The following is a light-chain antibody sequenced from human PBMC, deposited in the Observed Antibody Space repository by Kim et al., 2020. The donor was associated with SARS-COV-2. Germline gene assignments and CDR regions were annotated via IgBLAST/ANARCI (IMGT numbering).Light chain of an antibody. CDR3: QQSYSSHT. Sequence: DIQMSQSPSSLSASVGDRVTITCRASQNIKNYLSWYQQKQGKAPKLLIYAASTLQRGVPSRFSGSGSGTDFTLTISSLQPEDFATYYCQQSYSSHTFGQGTKLEIK. V-gene: IGKV1-39*01. CDR2: AAS. J-gene: IGKJ2*01. CDR1: QNIKNY.